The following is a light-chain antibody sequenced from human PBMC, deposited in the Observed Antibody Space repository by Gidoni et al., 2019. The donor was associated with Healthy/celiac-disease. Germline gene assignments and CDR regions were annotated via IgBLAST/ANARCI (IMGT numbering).Light chain of an antibody. CDR3: LQYGSSLWT. CDR2: GAS. J-gene: IGKJ1*01. Sequence: EIVSTQSPGTLSLSPGERATLSCRASQSVSSSYLAWYQQKPGQAPRLLIYGASSWSTGIPDRFSGSGSGTDFTLTIRRLEPEDFAVYYCLQYGSSLWTFGQGTKVEIK. V-gene: IGKV3-20*01. CDR1: QSVSSSY.